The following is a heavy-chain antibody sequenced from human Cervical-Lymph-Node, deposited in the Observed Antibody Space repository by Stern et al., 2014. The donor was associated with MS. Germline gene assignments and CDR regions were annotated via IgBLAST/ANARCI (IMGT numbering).Heavy chain of an antibody. CDR3: ARDRGSGWSYFDY. CDR2: ISSSSSST. D-gene: IGHD6-19*01. CDR1: GFTFSDYY. Sequence: MQLVESGGGLVKPGGSLRLSCAASGFTFSDYYMSWIRQAPGQGLEWVSYISSSSSSTNYADSVKGRFTISRDNAKNSLYLQMNSLRAEDTAVYYCARDRGSGWSYFDYWGQGTLVTVSS. V-gene: IGHV3-11*06. J-gene: IGHJ4*02.